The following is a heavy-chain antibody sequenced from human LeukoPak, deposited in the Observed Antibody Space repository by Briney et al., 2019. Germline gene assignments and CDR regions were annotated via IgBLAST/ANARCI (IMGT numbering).Heavy chain of an antibody. J-gene: IGHJ3*02. CDR2: INRDGSST. CDR3: AKWAGADAFDI. D-gene: IGHD1-26*01. V-gene: IGHV3-74*01. Sequence: GGSLRLSCAASGIIFSNYWMHWVRQAPGKGLVWVSRINRDGSSTSYADSVKGRFTISRDNAKNTLYLQMNSLRAEDTAVYYCAKWAGADAFDIWGQGTMVTVSS. CDR1: GIIFSNYW.